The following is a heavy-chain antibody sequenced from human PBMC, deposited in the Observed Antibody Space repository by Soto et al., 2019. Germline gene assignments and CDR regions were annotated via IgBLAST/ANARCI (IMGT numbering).Heavy chain of an antibody. CDR3: ARGLDGSIAFNWFDP. CDR1: GYTFTSYG. D-gene: IGHD3-9*01. Sequence: ASVKVSCKASGYTFTSYGISWVRQAPGQGLEWMGWISAYNGNTNYAQKLQGRVTMTTDTSTSTAYMELRSLRSDDTAVYYCARGLDGSIAFNWFDPWGQGTLVTVSS. CDR2: ISAYNGNT. J-gene: IGHJ5*02. V-gene: IGHV1-18*01.